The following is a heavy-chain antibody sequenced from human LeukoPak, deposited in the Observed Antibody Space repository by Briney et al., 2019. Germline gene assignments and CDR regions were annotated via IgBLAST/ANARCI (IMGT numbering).Heavy chain of an antibody. J-gene: IGHJ5*02. CDR3: ARDLGGFYDSSGYAGWFDP. CDR2: INPNSGGT. V-gene: IGHV1-2*02. CDR1: GYTFTGYY. D-gene: IGHD3-22*01. Sequence: ASVKVSCKASGYTFTGYYMRWVRQAPGQGLEWMGWINPNSGGTNYAQKFQGRVTMTRDTSISTAYMELSRLRSDDTAVYYCARDLGGFYDSSGYAGWFDPWGQGTLVTVSS.